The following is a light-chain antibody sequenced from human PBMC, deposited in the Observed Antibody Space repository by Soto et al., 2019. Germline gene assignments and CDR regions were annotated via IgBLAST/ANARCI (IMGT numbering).Light chain of an antibody. CDR3: CSYAGTSSWL. CDR2: EGN. J-gene: IGLJ3*02. CDR1: TSDVGSYSL. V-gene: IGLV2-23*01. Sequence: QSALTQPASVSGSPGQSITISCIGTTSDVGSYSLVSWYQQHPGKAPKIIIYEGNKRPSGVSNRFSGSKSGNTASLTIAGLQADDEAEYYCCSYAGTSSWLFGGGTKLTVL.